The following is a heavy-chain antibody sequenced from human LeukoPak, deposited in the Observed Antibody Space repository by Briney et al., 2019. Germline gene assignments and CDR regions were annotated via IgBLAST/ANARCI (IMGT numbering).Heavy chain of an antibody. CDR3: ARDVWDAFDI. V-gene: IGHV1-46*01. J-gene: IGHJ3*02. CDR1: GYTFTSYY. CDR2: INPSGGST. D-gene: IGHD5/OR15-5a*01. Sequence: GASVKVSCKASGYTFTSYYMHWVRQAPGQGLEWMGIINPSGGSTSYAQKFQGRVTMTRDMPTSTVYMELSSLRSEDTAVYYCARDVWDAFDIWGQGTMVTVSS.